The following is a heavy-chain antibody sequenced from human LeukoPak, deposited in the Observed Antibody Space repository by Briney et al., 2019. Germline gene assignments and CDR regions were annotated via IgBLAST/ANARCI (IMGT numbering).Heavy chain of an antibody. CDR2: IYHSGGI. D-gene: IGHD3-9*01. V-gene: IGHV4-59*01. CDR1: GGSMRSFN. CDR3: AGAVYDFLNS. Sequence: SETLSLTCNVSGGSMRSFNWTWIRQPPGKGLEWIGNIYHSGGINYNPSLKSRVTLSLDTSKNQFSLELTSVTAADTAVYYCAGAVYDFLNSWGQGALVTVSS. J-gene: IGHJ4*02.